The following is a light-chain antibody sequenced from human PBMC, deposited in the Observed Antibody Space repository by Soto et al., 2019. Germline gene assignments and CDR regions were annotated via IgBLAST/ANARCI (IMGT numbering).Light chain of an antibody. CDR3: SSYTSSFTYV. CDR1: SSDVGGYNY. V-gene: IGLV2-14*03. CDR2: DVG. Sequence: QSALTQPASVSGSPGQSITISCTGTSSDVGGYNYVSWYQQHPGKAPKLTIYDVGNRPSGVSNRFSGSKSGNTASLTISGLQAEDEADYYCSSYTSSFTYVFGTGTKVTVL. J-gene: IGLJ1*01.